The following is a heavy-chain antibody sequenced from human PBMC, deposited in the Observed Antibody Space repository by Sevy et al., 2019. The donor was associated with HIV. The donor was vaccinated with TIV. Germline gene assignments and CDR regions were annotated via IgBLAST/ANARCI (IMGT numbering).Heavy chain of an antibody. D-gene: IGHD6-13*01. CDR3: ARAPVGSGWYFPRGIDY. Sequence: GGSLRLSCAASGFTFSTYWMTWVRQAPGKGLEWVANIKQDGSEKYYAESVKGRLTVSRDNTKKSLYLQLNSLRAEDTAIYYCARAPVGSGWYFPRGIDYWGQGTLVTVSS. CDR2: IKQDGSEK. J-gene: IGHJ4*02. V-gene: IGHV3-7*01. CDR1: GFTFSTYW.